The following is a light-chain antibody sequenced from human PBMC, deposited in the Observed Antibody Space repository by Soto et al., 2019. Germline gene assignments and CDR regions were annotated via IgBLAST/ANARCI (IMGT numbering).Light chain of an antibody. CDR3: QHFNNWPPKYT. CDR2: GTS. CDR1: QSVSSN. V-gene: IGKV3-15*01. J-gene: IGKJ2*01. Sequence: EIVMTQSPATLSVSPGERATLSCRASQSVSSNLAWYQQKPGQAPRLLIYGTSTRATGIPARFSGSGSGTEFTLTISRLQSEDFAIYYCQHFNNWPPKYTFGQGTRLEIK.